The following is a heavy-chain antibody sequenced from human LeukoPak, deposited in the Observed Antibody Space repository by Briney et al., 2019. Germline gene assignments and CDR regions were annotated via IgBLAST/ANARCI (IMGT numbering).Heavy chain of an antibody. CDR3: ARGFYFGAHPQH. J-gene: IGHJ1*01. D-gene: IGHD3-10*01. V-gene: IGHV4-59*01. CDR1: GGSISSYY. CDR2: IYYSGST. Sequence: SETLSLTCTVSGGSISSYYWSWIRQPPGKELEWIGYIYYSGSTNYNPSLKSRVTISVDTSKNQFSLKLSSVTAADTAVHYCARGFYFGAHPQHWGQGTLVTVSS.